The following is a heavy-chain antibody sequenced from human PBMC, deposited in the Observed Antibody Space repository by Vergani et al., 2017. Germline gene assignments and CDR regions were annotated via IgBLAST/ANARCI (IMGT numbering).Heavy chain of an antibody. V-gene: IGHV4-39*07. D-gene: IGHD3-10*01. CDR2: IYTSGST. Sequence: QLQLQESGPGLVKPSETLSLTCTVSGGSISRSSYYWGWIRQPPGQGLDWIGSIYTSGSTNYNPSLKSRVTISVDTSKNQFSLKLSSVTAADTAVYYCARDFRGVYAFDIWGQGTMVTVSS. CDR1: GGSISRSSYY. J-gene: IGHJ3*02. CDR3: ARDFRGVYAFDI.